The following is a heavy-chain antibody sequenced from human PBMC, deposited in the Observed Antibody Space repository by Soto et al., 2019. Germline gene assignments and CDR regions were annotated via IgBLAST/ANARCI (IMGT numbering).Heavy chain of an antibody. CDR3: ASQLRGLPVVAAADDAFDI. D-gene: IGHD2-15*01. CDR2: IYRGDAT. J-gene: IGHJ3*02. Sequence: HPGGSLRLSCAVSGFTVSDNYMSWVRQAPGKGLEWVSVIYRGDATHYADSVKGRFTISRDNSKNTLHLQKNSLRAEDTAVYYCASQLRGLPVVAAADDAFDIWGQGTMVTVAS. V-gene: IGHV3-53*01. CDR1: GFTVSDNY.